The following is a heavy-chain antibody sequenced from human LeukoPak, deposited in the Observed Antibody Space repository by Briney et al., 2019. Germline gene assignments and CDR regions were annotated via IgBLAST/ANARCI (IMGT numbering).Heavy chain of an antibody. CDR2: INPNTDVT. CDR1: GYTFTDHY. Sequence: ASVKVSCKASGYTFTDHYMHWVRQAPGQGLEWMGWINPNTDVTKYAQKFRGRVTMTRDTSISTAYMEVSRLRSDDTALYYCARDGGYCSGGNCEAKIDYWGQGTLVTVSS. CDR3: ARDGGYCSGGNCEAKIDY. J-gene: IGHJ4*02. D-gene: IGHD2-15*01. V-gene: IGHV1-2*02.